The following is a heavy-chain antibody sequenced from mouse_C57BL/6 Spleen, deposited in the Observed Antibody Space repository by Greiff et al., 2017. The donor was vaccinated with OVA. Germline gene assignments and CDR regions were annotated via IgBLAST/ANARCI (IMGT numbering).Heavy chain of an antibody. CDR2: IYPRDGST. V-gene: IGHV1-85*01. CDR3: ARKEGLPGAMDY. J-gene: IGHJ4*01. D-gene: IGHD5-5*01. CDR1: GYTFTSYD. Sequence: QQSGPELVKPGASVKLSCKASGYTFTSYDINWVKQRPGQGLAWIGWIYPRDGSTQYNEKFKGKATLTVDTSSSTAYMELHSLTSEDSAVYVCARKEGLPGAMDYWGQGTSVTVSS.